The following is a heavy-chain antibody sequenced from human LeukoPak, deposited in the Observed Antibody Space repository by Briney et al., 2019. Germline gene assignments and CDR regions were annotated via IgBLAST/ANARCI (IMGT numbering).Heavy chain of an antibody. CDR2: ISYDGSNK. Sequence: GGSLRLSCAASGFTFSSYGMHWVRQAPGKGLEWVAVISYDGSNKYYADSVKGRFTISRGNSKNTLYLQMNSLRAEDTAVYYCAKVPYYYDSSGYGAFDYWGQGTLVTVSS. D-gene: IGHD3-22*01. CDR1: GFTFSSYG. V-gene: IGHV3-30*18. CDR3: AKVPYYYDSSGYGAFDY. J-gene: IGHJ4*02.